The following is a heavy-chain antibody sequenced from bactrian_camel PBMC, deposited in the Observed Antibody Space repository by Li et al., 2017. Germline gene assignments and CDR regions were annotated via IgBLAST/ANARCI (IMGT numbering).Heavy chain of an antibody. CDR2: IYTGDGST. V-gene: IGHV3S1*01. CDR3: ATLWARAGHYEYNS. CDR1: GFTFSNNW. Sequence: QLVESGGGLVQPGGSLRHSCAASGFTFSNNWMHWVRQAPGKGLEWVSSIYTGDGSTNSADSVKGRFTISRDNTENMLYLQMNSLKSEDTALYYCATLWARAGHYEYNSWGQGTQVTVS. D-gene: IGHD1*01. J-gene: IGHJ4*01.